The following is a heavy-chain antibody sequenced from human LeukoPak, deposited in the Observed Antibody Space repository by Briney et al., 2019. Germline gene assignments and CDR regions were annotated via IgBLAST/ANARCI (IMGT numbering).Heavy chain of an antibody. CDR1: GFTFSSYA. Sequence: PGGSLRLSCAASGFTFSSYAMSWVRRAPGKGLEWVSAISGSGGSTYYADSVKGRFTISRDNSKNTLYLQMNSLRAEDTAVYYCSVLELRGYSVERLGPFDYWGQGTLVTVSS. D-gene: IGHD5/OR15-5a*01. CDR3: SVLELRGYSVERLGPFDY. CDR2: ISGSGGST. V-gene: IGHV3-23*01. J-gene: IGHJ4*02.